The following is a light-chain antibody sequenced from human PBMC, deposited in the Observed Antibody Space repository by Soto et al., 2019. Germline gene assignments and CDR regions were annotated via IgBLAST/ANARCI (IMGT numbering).Light chain of an antibody. CDR3: VLYMGSGIWV. V-gene: IGLV8-61*01. CDR2: TTS. CDR1: SGPVSTNYY. Sequence: VVTQEPSFSVSPGGTVTLTCALSSGPVSTNYYPSWYQQTPGQAPRTLIHTTSTRSSGVPDRFSGSVLGNRAALTITGAQAEDESTYHCVLYMGSGIWVFGGGTKLTVL. J-gene: IGLJ3*02.